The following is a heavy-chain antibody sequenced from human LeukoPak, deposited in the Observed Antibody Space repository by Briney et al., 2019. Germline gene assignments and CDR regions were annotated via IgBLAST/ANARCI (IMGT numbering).Heavy chain of an antibody. Sequence: SETLSLTCAVSGYSISSGYYWGWIRQPPGKGLEWIGSIYHSGSTYYNPSLKSRVTISVDTSKNQFSLKLSSVTAADTAVYYCARGPDYSNYVDYWGQGTLVTVSS. J-gene: IGHJ4*02. V-gene: IGHV4-38-2*01. CDR2: IYHSGST. CDR3: ARGPDYSNYVDY. D-gene: IGHD4-11*01. CDR1: GYSISSGYY.